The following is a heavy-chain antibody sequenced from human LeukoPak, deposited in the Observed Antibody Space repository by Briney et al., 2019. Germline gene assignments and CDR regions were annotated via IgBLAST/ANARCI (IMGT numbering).Heavy chain of an antibody. CDR1: GGSIGSHY. J-gene: IGHJ4*02. CDR2: VYDIGGT. V-gene: IGHV4-59*11. D-gene: IGHD3-22*01. Sequence: SETLSLTCTVSGGSIGSHYWTWIRQTPGKGLEWIGYVYDIGGTKYNPSLKRRVTISVDTSKNQFSLRLHSVTAADTAVYYCARDRSYYSDTGTDYWGQGALVTVSS. CDR3: ARDRSYYSDTGTDY.